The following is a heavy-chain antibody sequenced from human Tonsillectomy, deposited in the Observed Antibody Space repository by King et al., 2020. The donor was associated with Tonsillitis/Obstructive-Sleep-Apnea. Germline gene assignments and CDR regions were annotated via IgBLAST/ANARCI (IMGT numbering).Heavy chain of an antibody. Sequence: QLVQSGAEVKKPGASVKVSCKASGYTFTSYGISWVRQAPGQGLEWMGWFGTYDYDTNYAQKLQGRITMTTDTSTRTVYMELRRLRSDDTAGYYCARDSGYGSGSYSADYWGQGTLVTVSS. J-gene: IGHJ4*02. CDR3: ARDSGYGSGSYSADY. D-gene: IGHD3-10*01. CDR1: GYTFTSYG. V-gene: IGHV1-18*01. CDR2: FGTYDYDT.